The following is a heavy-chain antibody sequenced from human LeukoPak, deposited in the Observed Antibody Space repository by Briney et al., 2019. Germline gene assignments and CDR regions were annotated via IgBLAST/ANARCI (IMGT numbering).Heavy chain of an antibody. J-gene: IGHJ5*02. V-gene: IGHV1-2*02. Sequence: GASVKVSCQASGYTFTAYYMQWVRQAPGQGLEWMGWINPNSGVTNYAQKFQGKVTMTKDTSITTAYMELRRQPSAGTPVYYCGRGHCSSTSCCWVVRWFDPWGQGTRLTVSS. CDR3: GRGHCSSTSCCWVVRWFDP. CDR1: GYTFTAYY. CDR2: INPNSGVT. D-gene: IGHD2-2*01.